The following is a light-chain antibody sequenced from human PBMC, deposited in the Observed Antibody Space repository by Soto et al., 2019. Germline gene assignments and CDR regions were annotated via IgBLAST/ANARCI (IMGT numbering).Light chain of an antibody. J-gene: IGKJ4*01. CDR2: WAS. CDR3: QQYDSLPLA. V-gene: IGKV4-1*01. CDR1: HSVLYSSNNKNY. Sequence: DIVMTQSPDSLAVSLGERATINCKSIHSVLYSSNNKNYLAWYQQKPGQPPKLLIYWASTRESGVPDRFSGSGSATDFTLTISSLQAEDVAVYYCQQYDSLPLAFGGGTKVEIK.